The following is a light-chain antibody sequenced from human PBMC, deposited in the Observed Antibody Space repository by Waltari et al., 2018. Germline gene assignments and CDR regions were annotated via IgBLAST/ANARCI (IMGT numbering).Light chain of an antibody. V-gene: IGLV1-51*02. CDR1: SSNSGNHY. Sequence: QYVFTQPPSVYAAPGQRATISCSGGSSNSGNHYVSWYRHFPGTAPKLLTYENTERPWGIPGRFAGSKSGTSATLDITALQARDEDDYYCGTWDSSLSGAVFGGGTHLTVL. CDR2: ENT. CDR3: GTWDSSLSGAV. J-gene: IGLJ7*01.